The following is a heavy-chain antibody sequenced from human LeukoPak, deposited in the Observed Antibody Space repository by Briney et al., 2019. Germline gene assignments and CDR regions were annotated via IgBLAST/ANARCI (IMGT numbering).Heavy chain of an antibody. J-gene: IGHJ4*02. D-gene: IGHD2-15*01. V-gene: IGHV3-74*01. CDR3: ARDSCSGGSCYFGY. CDR1: GVTFRTYW. Sequence: GGSLRLSCTASGVTFRTYWMHWVRQAPGKGLVWVSRINSDGSSTNYADSVKGRFTISRDNAKNTLYLQMNSLRAEDTAVYYCARDSCSGGSCYFGYWGQGILVTVSS. CDR2: INSDGSST.